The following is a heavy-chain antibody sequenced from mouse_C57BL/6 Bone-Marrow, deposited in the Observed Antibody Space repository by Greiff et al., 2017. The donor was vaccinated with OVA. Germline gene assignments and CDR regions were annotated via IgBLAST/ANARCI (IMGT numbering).Heavy chain of an antibody. CDR3: ARGERFYYGSPWYFDV. CDR1: GYTFTDYY. J-gene: IGHJ1*03. V-gene: IGHV1-84*01. Sequence: QVQLQQSGPELVKPGASVKISCKASGYTFTDYYINWVKQRPGQGLEWIGWIYPGSGNTKYNEKFKGKATLTVDTSSSTAYMQLSSLTSEDSAVYFCARGERFYYGSPWYFDVWGTGTTVTVSS. D-gene: IGHD1-1*01. CDR2: IYPGSGNT.